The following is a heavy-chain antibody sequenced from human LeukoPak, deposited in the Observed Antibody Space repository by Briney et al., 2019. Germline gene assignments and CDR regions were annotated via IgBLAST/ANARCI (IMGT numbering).Heavy chain of an antibody. CDR1: GYTFTSYG. V-gene: IGHV1-18*01. D-gene: IGHD4-23*01. CDR2: ISAYNGNT. Sequence: ASVKVSCKASGYTFTSYGISWVRQAPGQGLEWMGWISAYNGNTNYAQKLQGRVTMTTDTSTSTAYMELRSLRSDDTAVYYCAREGDYGGKEGPDAFDIWGQGTMVTVSS. J-gene: IGHJ3*02. CDR3: AREGDYGGKEGPDAFDI.